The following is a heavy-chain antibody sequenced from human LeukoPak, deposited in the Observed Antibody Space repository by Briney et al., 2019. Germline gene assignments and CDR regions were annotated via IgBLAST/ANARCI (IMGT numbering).Heavy chain of an antibody. CDR1: GFTVSSNY. CDR3: ASLAVATITGDY. CDR2: IYSGGST. J-gene: IGHJ4*02. D-gene: IGHD5-12*01. Sequence: GGFLRLSCAASGFTVSSNYMSWVRQAPGKGLEWVSVIYSGGSTYYADSVKGRFTISRDNSKNTLYLQLNSLRAEDTAVYYCASLAVATITGDYWGQGTLVTVSS. V-gene: IGHV3-66*01.